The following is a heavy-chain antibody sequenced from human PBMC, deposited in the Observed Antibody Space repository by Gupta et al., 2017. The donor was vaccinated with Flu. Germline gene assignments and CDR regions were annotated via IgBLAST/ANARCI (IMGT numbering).Heavy chain of an antibody. J-gene: IGHJ4*01. CDR1: FN. CDR3: ARVGDGNTSEPWAFDY. D-gene: IGHD1-1*01. V-gene: IGHV3-21*01. CDR2: IGDNSDYI. Sequence: FNFTWVRQPPGKGREGVAFIGDNSDYINNPYKATVKFTITMDKDTNTDYVQLNSLRVTDTAIYFCARVGDGNTSEPWAFDYWGHGTLVTVSS.